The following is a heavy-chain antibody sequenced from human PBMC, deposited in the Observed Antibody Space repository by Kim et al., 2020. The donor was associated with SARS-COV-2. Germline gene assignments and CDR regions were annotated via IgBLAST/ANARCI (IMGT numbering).Heavy chain of an antibody. D-gene: IGHD5-12*01. J-gene: IGHJ4*02. V-gene: IGHV1-3*01. Sequence: YSQKLQGGDPITRDTSASTAYMELSSLRSEDTAVYYCARSPDIVATISLDYWGQGTLVTVSS. CDR3: ARSPDIVATISLDY.